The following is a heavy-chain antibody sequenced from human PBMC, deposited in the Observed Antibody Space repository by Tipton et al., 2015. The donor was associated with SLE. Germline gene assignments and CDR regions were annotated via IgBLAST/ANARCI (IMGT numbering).Heavy chain of an antibody. CDR3: ARGIKGPFDY. D-gene: IGHD3-3*02. J-gene: IGHJ4*02. CDR2: IYYSGTT. CDR1: GDSISSAYYY. Sequence: TLSLTCTVSGDSISSAYYYWTWIRQPPGKGLEWIGFIYYSGTTYYNPSLMSRVTISEDTSKNQFSLKLSSVTAADTAVYYCARGIKGPFDYWGQGTLVTVSS. V-gene: IGHV4-30-4*01.